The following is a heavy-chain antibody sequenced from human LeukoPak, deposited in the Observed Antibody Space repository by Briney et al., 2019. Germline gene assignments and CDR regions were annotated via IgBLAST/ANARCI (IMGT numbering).Heavy chain of an antibody. Sequence: GGSLRLSCAASGFTFSSYAMHWVRQAPGKGLEWVAFISYDGGNKFYADSVKGRFTISRDNSKNTLYLQMNSLSAEDTAAYYCARDFSAALVWYFALWGRGTLVTVSS. CDR2: ISYDGGNK. CDR3: ARDFSAALVWYFAL. D-gene: IGHD6-13*01. V-gene: IGHV3-30-3*01. CDR1: GFTFSSYA. J-gene: IGHJ2*01.